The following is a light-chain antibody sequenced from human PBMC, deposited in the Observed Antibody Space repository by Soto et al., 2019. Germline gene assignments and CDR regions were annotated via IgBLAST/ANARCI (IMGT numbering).Light chain of an antibody. V-gene: IGKV1-5*01. CDR1: QSISSW. CDR2: DAS. CDR3: QQYGSLSWT. J-gene: IGKJ1*01. Sequence: DIQMTQSPSTLSASVGDRVTITCRASQSISSWLAWYQQKPGKAPKLLIYDASSLESGVPSRFSGSGSGTDFTLTISRLEPEDFAVYYCQQYGSLSWTFGQGTKADI.